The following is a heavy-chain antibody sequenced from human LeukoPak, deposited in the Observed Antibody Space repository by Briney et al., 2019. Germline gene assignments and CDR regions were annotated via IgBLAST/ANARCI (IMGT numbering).Heavy chain of an antibody. CDR1: GFTFSSYA. CDR2: ISYDGSNK. Sequence: PGGSLRLSCAASGFTFSSYAMHWVRQAPGKGLEWVAVISYDGSNKYYADSVKGRLTISRDNSKNTLYLQMNSLRAEDTAVYYCAREPIAVAGPFDYWGQGTLVTVSS. J-gene: IGHJ4*02. D-gene: IGHD6-19*01. V-gene: IGHV3-30*04. CDR3: AREPIAVAGPFDY.